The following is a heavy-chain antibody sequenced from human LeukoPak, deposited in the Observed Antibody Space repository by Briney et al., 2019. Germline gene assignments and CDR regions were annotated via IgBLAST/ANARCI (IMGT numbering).Heavy chain of an antibody. Sequence: PSETLSLTCTVSGDSISTYYWSWIRQPPGKGLEWIGYIYYSGSTNYNPSLKSRVTISVDTSKNQFSLKLSSVTAADTAVYYCARDGFYDSSGYYYNWVFDYWGQGTLVTVSS. V-gene: IGHV4-59*01. CDR1: GDSISTYY. D-gene: IGHD3-22*01. CDR2: IYYSGST. CDR3: ARDGFYDSSGYYYNWVFDY. J-gene: IGHJ4*02.